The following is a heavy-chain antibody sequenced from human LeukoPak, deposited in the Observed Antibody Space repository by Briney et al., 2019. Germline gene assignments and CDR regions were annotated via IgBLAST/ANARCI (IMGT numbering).Heavy chain of an antibody. CDR2: IWYDGSNK. V-gene: IGHV3-33*01. D-gene: IGHD3-10*01. CDR1: GFTFSSYG. Sequence: GGSLRLSCAASGFTFSSYGMHWVRQAPGKGLEWVAVIWYDGSNKYYADSVKGRFTISRDNSKNTLYLQMNSLRAEDTAVYYCARDRQVYYYGSGSYNHWGQGTLVTVSS. CDR3: ARDRQVYYYGSGSYNH. J-gene: IGHJ5*02.